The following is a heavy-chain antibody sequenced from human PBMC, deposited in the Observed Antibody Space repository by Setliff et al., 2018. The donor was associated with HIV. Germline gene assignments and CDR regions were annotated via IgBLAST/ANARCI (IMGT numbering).Heavy chain of an antibody. Sequence: LRLSCAASGFTLSNTYMAWVRQAPGKGLEWVSTIYGSGDTYHADSVKGRFTLSRDTSKNTMYLQMNSLRREDTAVYYCARVLLYNSALDNWGQGTLVTVSS. CDR3: ARVLLYNSALDN. D-gene: IGHD6-25*01. CDR1: GFTLSNTY. V-gene: IGHV3-66*02. CDR2: IYGSGDT. J-gene: IGHJ4*02.